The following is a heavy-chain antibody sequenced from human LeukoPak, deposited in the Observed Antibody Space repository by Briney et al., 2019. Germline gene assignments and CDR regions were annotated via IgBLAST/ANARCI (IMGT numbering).Heavy chain of an antibody. V-gene: IGHV3-7*01. D-gene: IGHD1-26*01. CDR3: ARDVVGSLDY. CDR1: GFTFSTYW. J-gene: IGHJ4*02. Sequence: GGSLRLSCAASGFTFSTYWMAWVRQAPGKGLEWVANIKGDESARHQADSVKGRFTISRDNTRNSLYLQMNNLRGDDTAVYYCARDVVGSLDYWGQGTLVTVSS. CDR2: IKGDESAR.